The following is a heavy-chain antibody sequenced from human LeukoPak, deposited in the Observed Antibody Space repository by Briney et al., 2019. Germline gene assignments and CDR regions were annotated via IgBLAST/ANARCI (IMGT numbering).Heavy chain of an antibody. Sequence: GGSLRLSCAASGFTFSSYSMNWVRQAPGKGLEWVSYISSSSSTIYYADSVKGRFTISRDNAKNSLYLQMNSLRAEDTAVYYCARDWGYCSSTSCHANPDYFDPSFDYWGQGTLVTVSS. CDR2: ISSSSSTI. J-gene: IGHJ4*02. CDR1: GFTFSSYS. D-gene: IGHD2-2*01. V-gene: IGHV3-48*04. CDR3: ARDWGYCSSTSCHANPDYFDPSFDY.